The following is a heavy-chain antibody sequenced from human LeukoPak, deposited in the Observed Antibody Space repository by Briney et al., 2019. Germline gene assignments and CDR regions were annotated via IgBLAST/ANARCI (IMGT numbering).Heavy chain of an antibody. CDR1: GGSFSGYY. J-gene: IGHJ6*02. CDR2: INHSGST. V-gene: IGHV4-34*01. Sequence: SETLSLTCAVYGGSFSGYYWSWIRQPPGKGLEWIGEINHSGSTNYNPSLKSRVPISVDTSKNQFSLKLSSVTAADTAVYYCAREVRYYYYGMDVWGQGTTVTVSS. CDR3: AREVRYYYYGMDV.